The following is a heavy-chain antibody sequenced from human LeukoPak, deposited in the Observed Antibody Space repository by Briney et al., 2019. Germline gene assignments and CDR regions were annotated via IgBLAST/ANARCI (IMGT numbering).Heavy chain of an antibody. CDR3: ARDLTVVTPTTIIPAVPFDY. Sequence: SETRSLTCTVSGYSISSGYYWGWIRQPPGKGLEWIGSIYHSGSTYYNPSLKSRVTISVDTSKNQFSLKLSSVTAADTAVYYCARDLTVVTPTTIIPAVPFDYWGQGTLVTVSS. D-gene: IGHD4-23*01. V-gene: IGHV4-38-2*02. J-gene: IGHJ4*02. CDR1: GYSISSGYY. CDR2: IYHSGST.